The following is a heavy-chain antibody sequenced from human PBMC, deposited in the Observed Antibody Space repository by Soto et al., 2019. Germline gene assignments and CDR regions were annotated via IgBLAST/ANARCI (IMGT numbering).Heavy chain of an antibody. CDR1: GFTFSSYS. CDR2: ISSSSSTI. Sequence: GGSLRLSCAASGFTFSSYSMNWVRQAPGKGLEWVSYISSSSSTIYYADSVKGRFTISRDNAKNSLYLQMNSLRAEDTAVYYCARADYDFWSGYPGPFDYWGQGTLVTVSS. J-gene: IGHJ4*02. V-gene: IGHV3-48*01. D-gene: IGHD3-3*01. CDR3: ARADYDFWSGYPGPFDY.